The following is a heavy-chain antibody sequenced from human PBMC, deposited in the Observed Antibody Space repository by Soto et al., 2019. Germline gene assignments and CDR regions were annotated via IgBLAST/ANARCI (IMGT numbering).Heavy chain of an antibody. CDR3: AIERRGMDV. V-gene: IGHV1-8*01. J-gene: IGHJ6*01. D-gene: IGHD2-15*01. Sequence: QVQLVQSGAEVKKPGASVKVSCKDSGYTFTRYDINWVRQATGQGLEWMGWMNPNSGNTGYVQKFQGRVIMTRNSSISTAYMEMSSLRSEDTAVSFCAIERRGMDVWGQGTTVTVSS. CDR1: GYTFTRYD. CDR2: MNPNSGNT.